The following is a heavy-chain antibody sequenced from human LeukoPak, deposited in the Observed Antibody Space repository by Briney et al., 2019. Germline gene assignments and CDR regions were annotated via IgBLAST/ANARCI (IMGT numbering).Heavy chain of an antibody. J-gene: IGHJ6*03. V-gene: IGHV3-21*01. Sequence: GGSLRLSCAASGFTFSSYSMNWVRQAPGKGLEWVSSISSSSSYIYYADSVKGRFTISRDNAKNSLYLQMNSLRAEDTAVYYCARDYAGYYYMDVWGKGTTVTVSS. D-gene: IGHD3-16*01. CDR3: ARDYAGYYYMDV. CDR1: GFTFSSYS. CDR2: ISSSSSYI.